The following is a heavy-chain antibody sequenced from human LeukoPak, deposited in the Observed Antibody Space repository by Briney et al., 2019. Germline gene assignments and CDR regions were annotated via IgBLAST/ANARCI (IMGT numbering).Heavy chain of an antibody. CDR2: INPNSGGT. Sequence: ASVKFSCKASGYTFIGHYMHWVRQARGQGLEWMGWINPNSGGTNYAQKFQGRVTMTRDTSISTAYMELSRLRSDDTAVYYCARAEYSSSWYNSYFDYWGQGTLVTVSS. CDR1: GYTFIGHY. D-gene: IGHD6-13*01. V-gene: IGHV1-2*02. J-gene: IGHJ4*02. CDR3: ARAEYSSSWYNSYFDY.